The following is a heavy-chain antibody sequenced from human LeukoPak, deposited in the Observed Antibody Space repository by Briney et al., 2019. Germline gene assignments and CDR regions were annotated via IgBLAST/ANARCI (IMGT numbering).Heavy chain of an antibody. D-gene: IGHD2-2*01. Sequence: PGRSLRLPCAASGFTFSSYAMHWVRQAPGKGLEWVAVISYDGSNKYYADSVEGRFTISRDNSKNTLYLQMNSLRAEDTAVYYCARDPDIVVVPAASLPTNWGQGTLVTVSS. CDR3: ARDPDIVVVPAASLPTN. V-gene: IGHV3-30-3*01. CDR2: ISYDGSNK. J-gene: IGHJ4*02. CDR1: GFTFSSYA.